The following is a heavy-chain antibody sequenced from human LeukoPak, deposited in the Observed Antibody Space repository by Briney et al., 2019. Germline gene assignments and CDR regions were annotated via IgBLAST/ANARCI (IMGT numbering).Heavy chain of an antibody. CDR1: GFTFSDYY. CDR2: ISARGSDA. Sequence: GGSLRLSCSASGFTFSDYYMGWIRQGPGKGLEWVSYISARGSDAYYAGPVRGRFTISRDNAKNSMYLHMNNLRVEDTAVYYCVREHTQRGLWGQGTLVSVSS. D-gene: IGHD1-1*01. CDR3: VREHTQRGL. V-gene: IGHV3-11*01. J-gene: IGHJ1*01.